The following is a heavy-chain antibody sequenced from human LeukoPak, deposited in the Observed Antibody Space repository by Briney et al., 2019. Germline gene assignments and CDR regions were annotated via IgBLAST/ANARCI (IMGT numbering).Heavy chain of an antibody. D-gene: IGHD2-15*01. Sequence: SETLSLTCTVSGGSITGYYWNWLRQPAGKGLEWIGRMDPKGTTSYNPSLKSRFTMSVDTSKNQFSLKLKSVTAADTARYYCARGYCSGANCFTAPDYWGQGTLVTVSS. V-gene: IGHV4-4*07. CDR3: ARGYCSGANCFTAPDY. J-gene: IGHJ4*02. CDR1: GGSITGYY. CDR2: MDPKGTT.